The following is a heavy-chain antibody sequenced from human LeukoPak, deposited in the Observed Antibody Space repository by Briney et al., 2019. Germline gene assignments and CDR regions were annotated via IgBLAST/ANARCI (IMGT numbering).Heavy chain of an antibody. V-gene: IGHV3-30*02. CDR1: GFTFKSYG. D-gene: IGHD3-3*01. CDR2: IRYDGSNK. CDR3: AKDGDSSQGRYYDLNY. Sequence: GGSLRLLCAASGFTFKSYGMHWVRQAPGKGLEGVAFIRYDGSNKYYADSVKGRFTISRDNSKNTLYLQMNSLRAEDTAVYYCAKDGDSSQGRYYDLNYWGQGTLVTVSS. J-gene: IGHJ4*02.